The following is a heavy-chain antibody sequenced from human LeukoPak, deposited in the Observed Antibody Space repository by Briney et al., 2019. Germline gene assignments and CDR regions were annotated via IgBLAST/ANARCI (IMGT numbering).Heavy chain of an antibody. V-gene: IGHV3-48*03. CDR3: ASSSGYYYGSGSWRYNWFDP. D-gene: IGHD3-10*01. CDR1: GFTFSSYE. Sequence: PGGSLRLSCAASGFTFSSYEMNWVRQAPGKGLEWVSYISSSGSTIYYADSVKGRFTISRDNAKNSLYLQMNSLRAEDTAVYYCASSSGYYYGSGSWRYNWFDPWGQGTLVTVSS. CDR2: ISSSGSTI. J-gene: IGHJ5*02.